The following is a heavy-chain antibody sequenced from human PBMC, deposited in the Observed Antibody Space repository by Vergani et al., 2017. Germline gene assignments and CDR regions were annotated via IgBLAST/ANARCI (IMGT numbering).Heavy chain of an antibody. Sequence: EVQLLESGGDLVQPGGSLRLSCAASGFTFNHSAMNWVRQAPGKGLEWVSGISGSGGSTYYAGSVKGRFTISRDSSKNTLYLQMNSLCAGDTAVYYCAKANPRNSGYDYLYYYHAMNVWGQGTTVTVSS. CDR2: ISGSGGST. D-gene: IGHD5-12*01. CDR3: AKANPRNSGYDYLYYYHAMNV. V-gene: IGHV3-23*01. CDR1: GFTFNHSA. J-gene: IGHJ6*02.